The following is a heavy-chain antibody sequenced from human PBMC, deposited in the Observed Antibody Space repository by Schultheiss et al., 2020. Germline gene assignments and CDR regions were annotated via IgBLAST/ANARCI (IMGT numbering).Heavy chain of an antibody. J-gene: IGHJ3*02. CDR1: GYTFTSYG. CDR3: ARDLCTRGSRGNCWSNAFDI. Sequence: ASVKVSCKASGYTFTSYGISWVRQAPGQGLEWMGWISAYNGNTNYAQKLQGRVTMTTDTSTSTAYMELRSLRSDDTAMYYCARDLCTRGSRGNCWSNAFDIWGQGTMVTVSS. CDR2: ISAYNGNT. V-gene: IGHV1-18*04. D-gene: IGHD2-15*01.